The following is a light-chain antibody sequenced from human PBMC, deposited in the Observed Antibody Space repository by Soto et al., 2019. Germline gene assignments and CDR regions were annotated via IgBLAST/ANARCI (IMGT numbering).Light chain of an antibody. J-gene: IGKJ4*01. CDR3: QQYGSSLT. CDR1: QSVSSSY. V-gene: IGKV3-20*01. CDR2: GAS. Sequence: ELVLTQSPGTLSLSPGERATLSCRARQSVSSSYLAWYQQKPGQAPRLLIDGASSRATGIPDRFSGSGSGTAFTLTISRLEPEDIAVDDCQQYGSSLTFGEGTKVDIK.